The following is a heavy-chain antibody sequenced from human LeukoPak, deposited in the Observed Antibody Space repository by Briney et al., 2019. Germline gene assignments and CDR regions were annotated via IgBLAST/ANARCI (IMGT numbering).Heavy chain of an antibody. J-gene: IGHJ3*02. CDR2: INLNNGGT. V-gene: IGHV1-2*02. Sequence: ASVKVSCKASGYTFTDHYIHWVRQAPGQGLEWMGWINLNNGGTNYAQKFQGRVTVINDTSISTAYMELSSLRPEDTALYYCAKEGDYYGSGSHRDAFDMWGQGTMVTVSS. CDR1: GYTFTDHY. CDR3: AKEGDYYGSGSHRDAFDM. D-gene: IGHD3-10*01.